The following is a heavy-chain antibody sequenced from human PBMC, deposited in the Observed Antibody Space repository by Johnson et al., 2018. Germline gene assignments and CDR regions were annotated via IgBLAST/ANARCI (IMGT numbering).Heavy chain of an antibody. D-gene: IGHD5-18*01. V-gene: IGHV1-69*12. CDR3: ARGEGDIAMVTGDAFDI. CDR2: IIPIFGTA. J-gene: IGHJ3*02. Sequence: QVQLVQSGAEVKKXGSSXKVXCKASGGTFSSYAINWVRQAPGQGLEWMGGIIPIFGTANYAQKFQGRVTITAAESTSTACMELGSLRAEDPAVYYCARGEGDIAMVTGDAFDIWGQGTMVTVSS. CDR1: GGTFSSYA.